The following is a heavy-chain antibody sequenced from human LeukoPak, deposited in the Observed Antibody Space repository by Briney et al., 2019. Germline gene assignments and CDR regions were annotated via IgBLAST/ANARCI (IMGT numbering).Heavy chain of an antibody. CDR2: IIPIFGTA. Sequence: AASVKVSCKASGGTFSSYAISWVRQAPGQGLDWMGGIIPIFGTANYAQKFQGRVTITADESTSTDYMELSSLRSEDTAVYYCARGGVRFRFFDPWGQGTLVTVSS. CDR3: ARGGVRFRFFDP. V-gene: IGHV1-69*13. CDR1: GGTFSSYA. D-gene: IGHD3-3*01. J-gene: IGHJ5*02.